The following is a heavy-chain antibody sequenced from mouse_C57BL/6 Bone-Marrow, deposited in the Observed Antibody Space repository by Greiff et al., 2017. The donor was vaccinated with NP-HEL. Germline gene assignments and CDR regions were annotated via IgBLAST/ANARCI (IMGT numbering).Heavy chain of an antibody. Sequence: QVQLQQPGAELVRPGSSVKLSCKASGYTFTSYWMAWVKQSPGQGLEWIGNIYPSDSETHYNQKFKDKATLTVDKSSSTAYLQLSSLTSEDSAVYYCARLVVDYWGQGATLTVSS. V-gene: IGHV1-61*01. CDR3: ARLVVDY. J-gene: IGHJ2*01. CDR1: GYTFTSYW. CDR2: IYPSDSET.